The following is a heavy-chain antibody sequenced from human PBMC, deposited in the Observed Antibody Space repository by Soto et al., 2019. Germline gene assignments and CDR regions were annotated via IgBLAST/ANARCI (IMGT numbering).Heavy chain of an antibody. CDR1: GFTFSDHF. D-gene: IGHD3-10*01. V-gene: IGHV3-72*01. CDR3: SLIRGVMGY. J-gene: IGHJ4*02. CDR2: TKDKFYSFGS. Sequence: EVQLVESGGGLVQPGVSLRLSCATSGFTFSDHFVDWVRQAPGKGLEGIGRTKDKFYSFGSQYGGSVQGRFTISRDDSANSVYLKIDGLKSEDMAVYYCSLIRGVMGYWGQGTLVTVSS.